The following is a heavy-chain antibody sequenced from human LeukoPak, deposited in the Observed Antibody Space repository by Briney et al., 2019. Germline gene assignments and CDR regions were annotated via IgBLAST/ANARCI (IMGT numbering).Heavy chain of an antibody. CDR2: IYYSGST. V-gene: IGHV4-59*12. CDR1: GGSISSYY. D-gene: IGHD3-22*01. CDR3: ARAPPYYYDSSGYYCFYY. Sequence: SETLSLTCTVSGGSISSYYWSWIRQPPGKGLEWIGYIYYSGSTNYNPSLKSRVTISVDTSKNQFSLKLSSVTAADTAVYYCARAPPYYYDSSGYYCFYYWGQGTLVTVSS. J-gene: IGHJ4*02.